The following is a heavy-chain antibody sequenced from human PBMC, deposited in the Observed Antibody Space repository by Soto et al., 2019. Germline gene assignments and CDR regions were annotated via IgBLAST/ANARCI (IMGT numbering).Heavy chain of an antibody. D-gene: IGHD2-2*01. CDR2: IDPSDAYT. V-gene: IGHV5-10-1*01. CDR3: ARRYCSSTRGPSNYYAMDV. Sequence: PGESLKISCKGFGYSFSSYWISWVRQMPGKGLEWMGRIDPSDAYTNYSPSFHGHVTISTDKSISTAYLQWSSLRASDTARYYCARRYCSSTRGPSNYYAMDVWGPGTPVTVSS. J-gene: IGHJ6*02. CDR1: GYSFSSYW.